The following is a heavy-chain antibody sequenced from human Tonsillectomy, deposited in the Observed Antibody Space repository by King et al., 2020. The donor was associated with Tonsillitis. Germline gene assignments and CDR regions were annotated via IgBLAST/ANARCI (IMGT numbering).Heavy chain of an antibody. Sequence: VQLVESGGGVVQPGGSLRLSCAASGFTFTVNGIHWGRQAPGKGLEWVAFIQYDGNSINYAESVKGRFTISRDNSKSTGDLQMNSLRAEDTAVYHCAREYSGRYLGGLDFGGQGTMVTVSS. CDR2: IQYDGNSI. CDR3: AREYSGRYLGGLDF. D-gene: IGHD1-26*01. J-gene: IGHJ3*01. V-gene: IGHV3-30*02. CDR1: GFTFTVNG.